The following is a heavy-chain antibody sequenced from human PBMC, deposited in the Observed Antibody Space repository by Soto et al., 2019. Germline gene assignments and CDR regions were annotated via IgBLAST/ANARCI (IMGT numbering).Heavy chain of an antibody. Sequence: GGSLRLSCAASGFTSSSYSMNWVRQAPGKGLEWVSSISSSSSYIYYADSVKGRFTISRDNAKNSLYLQMNSLRAEDTAVYYCARPGPRDDPLDIWGQGTMVTVSS. V-gene: IGHV3-21*01. CDR1: GFTSSSYS. CDR2: ISSSSSYI. J-gene: IGHJ3*02. CDR3: ARPGPRDDPLDI.